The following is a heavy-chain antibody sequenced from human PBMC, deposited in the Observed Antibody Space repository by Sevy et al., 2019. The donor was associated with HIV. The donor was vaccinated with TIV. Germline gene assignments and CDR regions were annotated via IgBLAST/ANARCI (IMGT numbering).Heavy chain of an antibody. CDR1: GFSLSSYW. CDR3: VRAVATNGSF. D-gene: IGHD2-15*01. CDR2: INHNGRVT. V-gene: IGHV3-7*01. Sequence: GGSLRLSCAASGFSLSSYWMNWVRQTPGKGLEGVANINHNGRVTYYVDSVKGRFTISGDNTRNFLYLQMTSLRVEDTALYYCVRAVATNGSFWGQGTLVTVSS. J-gene: IGHJ4*02.